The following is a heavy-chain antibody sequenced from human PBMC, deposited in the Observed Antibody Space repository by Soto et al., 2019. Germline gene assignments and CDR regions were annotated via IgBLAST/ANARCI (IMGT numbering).Heavy chain of an antibody. CDR2: IYYSGST. CDR1: GGSISSYY. D-gene: IGHD3-3*01. Sequence: QVQLQESGPGLVKPSETLSLTCTVSGGSISSYYWSWIRQPPGKGLEWIGYIYYSGSTNYNPSLKSRVTISVDTSKNQFSLKLSSVTAADTAVYYCARLDFWKRQLTYYYGMDVWGQGTTVTVSS. V-gene: IGHV4-59*01. CDR3: ARLDFWKRQLTYYYGMDV. J-gene: IGHJ6*02.